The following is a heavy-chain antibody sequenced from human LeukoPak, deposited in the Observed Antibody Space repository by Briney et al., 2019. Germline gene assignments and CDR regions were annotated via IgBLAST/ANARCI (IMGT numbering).Heavy chain of an antibody. CDR2: VSAYNGNT. CDR3: ARGVAAAGTMWFDP. Sequence: GASVKVSCTASGYTFTSYGISWVRQAPGQGLEWMGWVSAYNGNTNYAQKLQGRVTTTTDTSTSTAYMELRSLRSDDTAVYYCARGVAAAGTMWFDPWGQGTLVTVSS. J-gene: IGHJ5*02. V-gene: IGHV1-18*01. CDR1: GYTFTSYG. D-gene: IGHD6-13*01.